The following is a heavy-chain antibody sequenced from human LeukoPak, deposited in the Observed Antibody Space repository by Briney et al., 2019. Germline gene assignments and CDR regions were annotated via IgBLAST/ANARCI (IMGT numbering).Heavy chain of an antibody. J-gene: IGHJ4*02. CDR3: AKVRPRITMIAKDSYFDY. Sequence: QPGGSLRLSCAASGFTFSSYAMSWVRQAPGEGLEWVSAISGSGGSTYYADSVKGRFTISRDNSKNTLYLQMNSLRAEDTAVYYCAKVRPRITMIAKDSYFDYWGQGTLVTVSS. CDR1: GFTFSSYA. CDR2: ISGSGGST. V-gene: IGHV3-23*01. D-gene: IGHD3-22*01.